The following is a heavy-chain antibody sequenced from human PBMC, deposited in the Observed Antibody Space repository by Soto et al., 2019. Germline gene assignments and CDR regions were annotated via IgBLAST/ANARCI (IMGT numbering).Heavy chain of an antibody. CDR2: IRYDGSNK. CDR1: GFTFNTYG. Sequence: QVQLVASGGGVVQPGGSLRLSCTTSGFTFNTYGMHWVRQAPATGLEWVAIIRYDGSNKYYAASLKGRFTISIDISKNTLYLQMNSLRAEDPALYYWARADCTGAYCYSWPFNYGVDVWGQGTTVTVSS. V-gene: IGHV3-33*08. CDR3: ARADCTGAYCYSWPFNYGVDV. D-gene: IGHD2-15*01. J-gene: IGHJ6*02.